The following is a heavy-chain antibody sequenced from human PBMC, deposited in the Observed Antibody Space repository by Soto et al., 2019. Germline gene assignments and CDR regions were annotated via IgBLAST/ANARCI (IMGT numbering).Heavy chain of an antibody. CDR3: ARELAVVVPDAPWFDP. CDR2: IWYDGSNK. V-gene: IGHV3-33*01. D-gene: IGHD2-2*01. J-gene: IGHJ5*02. CDR1: GFTFSSYG. Sequence: GGSLRLSCAASGFTFSSYGMHWVRQAPGKGLEWVAVIWYDGSNKYYADSVKGRFTISRDKSKNTLDLQMNSLRAEDTAVYYCARELAVVVPDAPWFDPWGQGTLVTVSS.